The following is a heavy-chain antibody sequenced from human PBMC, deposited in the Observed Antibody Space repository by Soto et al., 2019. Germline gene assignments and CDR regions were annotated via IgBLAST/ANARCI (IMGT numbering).Heavy chain of an antibody. CDR1: GLTFSNAW. D-gene: IGHD4-17*01. V-gene: IGHV3-15*01. J-gene: IGHJ6*03. CDR3: TTNSMTTVTPYYYYYYMDV. CDR2: IKSKTDGGTT. Sequence: EVQLVESGGGLVKPGGSLRLSCAASGLTFSNAWMSWVRQAPGKGLEWVGRIKSKTDGGTTDYAAPVKGRFTISRDDSKNTLYLQMNSLKTEDTAVYYCTTNSMTTVTPYYYYYYMDVWGKGTTVTVSS.